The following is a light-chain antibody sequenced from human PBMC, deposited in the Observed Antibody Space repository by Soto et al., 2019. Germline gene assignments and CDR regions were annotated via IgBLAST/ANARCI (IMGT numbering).Light chain of an antibody. Sequence: EIVLTQSPGTLSLSPGDRATLSCRASQSVSSSYLAWYQQKPGQAPSLLIYGASNRATGIPDRFSGGGYWTDFTLTISRLEPEDFAVYYCQQYGKSAMFTFGQGTKLEIK. CDR1: QSVSSSY. J-gene: IGKJ2*01. V-gene: IGKV3-20*01. CDR3: QQYGKSAMFT. CDR2: GAS.